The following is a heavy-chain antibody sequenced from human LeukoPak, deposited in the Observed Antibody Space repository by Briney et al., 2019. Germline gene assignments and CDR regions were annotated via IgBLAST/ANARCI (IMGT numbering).Heavy chain of an antibody. V-gene: IGHV4-61*02. CDR3: ARFTPTMVRGVAYYFDY. CDR2: IYTSGST. CDR1: GGSISSGSYY. D-gene: IGHD3-10*01. J-gene: IGHJ4*02. Sequence: SETLSLTCTVSGGSISSGSYYWSWIRQPAGKGLEWIGRIYTSGSTNYNPSLKSRVTISVDTSKNQFSLKLSSVTAADTAVYYCARFTPTMVRGVAYYFDYWGQGTLVTVSS.